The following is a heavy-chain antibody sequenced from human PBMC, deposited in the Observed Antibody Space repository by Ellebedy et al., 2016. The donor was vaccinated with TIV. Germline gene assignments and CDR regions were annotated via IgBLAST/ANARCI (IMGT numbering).Heavy chain of an antibody. CDR2: IGRGGDT. D-gene: IGHD3-22*01. Sequence: GESLKISCAASGLTFSSYDMHWVRQTTGKGLEWVSAIGRGGDTYYADSVKGRFTISRDNSKNTLYLQMNSLRVEDTAVYYCARDKSRTMIALDYWGQGTLVTVSS. J-gene: IGHJ4*02. CDR3: ARDKSRTMIALDY. V-gene: IGHV3-13*01. CDR1: GLTFSSYD.